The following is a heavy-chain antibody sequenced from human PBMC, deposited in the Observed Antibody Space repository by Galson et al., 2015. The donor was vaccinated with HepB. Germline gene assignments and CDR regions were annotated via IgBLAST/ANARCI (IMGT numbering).Heavy chain of an antibody. V-gene: IGHV3-21*01. J-gene: IGHJ4*02. Sequence: SLRLSCAASGFIFSGYSMNWVRQAPGKGLGWVSSTSSSGRSISYADSVKGRFTISRDNAKNSLYLQMNSLRAEDTAVYYCARGRGDNANFDYWGQGTLATVSS. CDR1: GFIFSGYS. CDR3: ARGRGDNANFDY. CDR2: TSSSGRSI. D-gene: IGHD4-23*01.